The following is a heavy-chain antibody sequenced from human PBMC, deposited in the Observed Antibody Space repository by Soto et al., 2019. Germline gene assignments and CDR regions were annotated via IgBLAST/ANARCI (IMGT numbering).Heavy chain of an antibody. CDR3: ARGRSKLDY. Sequence: EVQLVESGGGLVQPGGSGRLSCAGSGFTFSSYWMSWVRQAPGKGLEWVANIKQDGSEKYYVDSVKGRFTISRDNANNSLYLQMNSLRAEDTAVYYCARGRSKLDYWGQGTLVTVSS. D-gene: IGHD3-16*02. CDR2: IKQDGSEK. J-gene: IGHJ4*02. CDR1: GFTFSSYW. V-gene: IGHV3-7*01.